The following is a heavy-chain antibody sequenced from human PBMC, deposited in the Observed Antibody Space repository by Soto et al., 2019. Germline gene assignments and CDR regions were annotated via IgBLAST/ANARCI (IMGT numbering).Heavy chain of an antibody. CDR1: GGSISSYY. V-gene: IGHV4-59*01. Sequence: QGQLQESGPGLVKPSETLSLTCTVSGGSISSYYWSWIRQPPGKGLEWIGYIYYSGSTNYNPSLKSRVTISVDTSKNQFSLKLSSVTAADTAVYYCAREGYCSGGSCYRVSWFDPWGQGTLVTVSS. D-gene: IGHD2-15*01. CDR3: AREGYCSGGSCYRVSWFDP. J-gene: IGHJ5*02. CDR2: IYYSGST.